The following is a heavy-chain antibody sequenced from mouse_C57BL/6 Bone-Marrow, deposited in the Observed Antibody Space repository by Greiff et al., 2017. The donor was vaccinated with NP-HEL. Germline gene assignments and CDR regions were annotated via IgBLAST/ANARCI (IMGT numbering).Heavy chain of an antibody. Sequence: EVQLQQSGPVLVKPGASVKMSCKASGYTFTDYYMNWVKQSPGKSLEWIGAINPYNGGTSYNQKFKGKATLTVDKSSSTAYMELNSLTAEDSAVYYCARSGGYWYFDVWGTGTTVTVSS. CDR1: GYTFTDYY. D-gene: IGHD1-1*02. CDR3: ARSGGYWYFDV. CDR2: INPYNGGT. V-gene: IGHV1-19*01. J-gene: IGHJ1*03.